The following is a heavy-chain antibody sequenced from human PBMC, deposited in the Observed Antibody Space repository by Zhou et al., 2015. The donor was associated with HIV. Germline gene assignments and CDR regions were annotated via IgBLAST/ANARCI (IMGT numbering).Heavy chain of an antibody. CDR3: VRGRHWTVTTGAEAFDI. CDR1: GFNFLDYA. D-gene: IGHD4-17*01. CDR2: ISWNGAGQ. J-gene: IGHJ3*02. V-gene: IGHV3-9*01. Sequence: EVRLVESGGNLVQPGRSLRLSCAASGFNFLDYAMHWVRHAPGKGLEWVSGISWNGAGQGYADSVKGRFTISRDNARNSLYLQMNSLITEDTAIYYCVRGRHWTVTTGAEAFDIWGQGTMVTVSS.